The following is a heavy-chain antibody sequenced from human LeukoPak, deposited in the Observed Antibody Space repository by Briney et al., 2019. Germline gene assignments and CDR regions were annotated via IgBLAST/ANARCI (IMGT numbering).Heavy chain of an antibody. CDR3: ARLDYCSSTSCYSY. CDR2: IYHSGST. D-gene: IGHD2-2*02. CDR1: GGSISSSNW. Sequence: SGTLSLTCAVSGGSISSSNWWSWVRQPPGKGLEWIGEIYHSGSTNYNPSLKSRVTISVDTSKNQFSLKLSSVTAADTAVYYCARLDYCSSTSCYSYWGQGTLVTVSS. J-gene: IGHJ4*02. V-gene: IGHV4-4*02.